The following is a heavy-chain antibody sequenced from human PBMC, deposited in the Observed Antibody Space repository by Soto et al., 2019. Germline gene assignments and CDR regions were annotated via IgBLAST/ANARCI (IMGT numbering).Heavy chain of an antibody. V-gene: IGHV1-69*02. CDR3: ARVVGATITNYYYYGMDV. Sequence: SVKVSCKASGGTFSSYTISWVRQAPGQGLEWMGRIIPILGIANYAQKFQGRVTITADKSTSTAYMELSSLRSEDTAVYYCARVVGATITNYYYYGMDVWGQGTTVTVSS. CDR2: IIPILGIA. CDR1: GGTFSSYT. J-gene: IGHJ6*02. D-gene: IGHD5-12*01.